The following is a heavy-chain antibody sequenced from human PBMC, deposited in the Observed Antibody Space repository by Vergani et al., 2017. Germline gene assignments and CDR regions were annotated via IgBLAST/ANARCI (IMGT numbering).Heavy chain of an antibody. J-gene: IGHJ4*02. CDR2: ISWNSGSI. D-gene: IGHD6-13*01. CDR1: GFTFDDYA. CDR3: AKTAAAGTWYRDFDY. V-gene: IGHV3-9*01. Sequence: EVQLLESGGGLVQPGRSLRLSCAASGFTFDDYAMHWVRQAPGKGLEWVSGISWNSGSIGYADSVKGRFTISRDNAKNSLYLQMNSLRAEDTALYYCAKTAAAGTWYRDFDYWGQGTLVTVSS.